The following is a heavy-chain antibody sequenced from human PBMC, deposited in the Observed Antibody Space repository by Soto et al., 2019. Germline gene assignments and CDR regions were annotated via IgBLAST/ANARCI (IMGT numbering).Heavy chain of an antibody. CDR2: VSYDGNIK. CDR1: GFIFNNHA. V-gene: IGHV3-30-3*01. CDR3: ATDESPTVNGLGY. D-gene: IGHD4-17*01. J-gene: IGHJ4*02. Sequence: QVLLVESGGGVVQPGRSLRLSCVASGFIFNNHAIHWVRQTPGKGLEWVTVVSYDGNIKYYTDSVKGRFTISRDNFKNTVYLQMNSLRPDDTAVYYCATDESPTVNGLGYWGQGTLVFVSS.